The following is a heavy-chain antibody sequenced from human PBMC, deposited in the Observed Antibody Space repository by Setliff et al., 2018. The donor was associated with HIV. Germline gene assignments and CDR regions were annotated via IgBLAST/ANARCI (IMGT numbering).Heavy chain of an antibody. CDR1: GYIFTDYY. J-gene: IGHJ4*02. CDR2: IKPNGGYT. D-gene: IGHD1-1*01. Sequence: ASVKVSCKASGYIFTDYYIHWVRQAPGQGLEWMGWIKPNGGYTNYAQKFLGRVTMTQDTSFTTAYLELSRLGSDDTAVYCCAADNYNGNSFDSWGQGSLVTVSS. V-gene: IGHV1-2*02. CDR3: AADNYNGNSFDS.